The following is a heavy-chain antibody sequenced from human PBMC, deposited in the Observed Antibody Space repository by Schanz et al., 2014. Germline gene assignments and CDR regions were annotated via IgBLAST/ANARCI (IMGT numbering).Heavy chain of an antibody. CDR2: ISGSGAST. Sequence: EVQLVESGGGLVKPGGSLRLSCAASGFTFSNTWMNWVRQTPGKGLEWVSAISGSGASTYYADSVKGRFTISRDNLKNTVYLQMNSLRAGDTAVYYCAKDGRLPYYGTGSDFDYWGQGTLVTVSS. CDR3: AKDGRLPYYGTGSDFDY. CDR1: GFTFSNTW. V-gene: IGHV3-23*04. J-gene: IGHJ4*02. D-gene: IGHD3-22*01.